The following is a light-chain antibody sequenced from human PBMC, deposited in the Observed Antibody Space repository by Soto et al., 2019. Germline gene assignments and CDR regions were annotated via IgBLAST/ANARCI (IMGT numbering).Light chain of an antibody. CDR1: QSISTY. Sequence: DIQMTQSPSSLSASVGDRVTITCRASQSISTYLNWHQQKPGKAPKVLLYGASILQTGVPSRFSGSGSGTDFTLTIRSLQPEDSATYYCQQSYTTPWTFGQGTKVEIK. J-gene: IGKJ1*01. CDR2: GAS. CDR3: QQSYTTPWT. V-gene: IGKV1-39*01.